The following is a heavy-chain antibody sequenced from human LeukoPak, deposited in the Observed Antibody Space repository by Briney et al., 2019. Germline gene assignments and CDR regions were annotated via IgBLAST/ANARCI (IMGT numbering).Heavy chain of an antibody. CDR2: IYYSGST. J-gene: IGHJ4*02. D-gene: IGHD3-10*01. V-gene: IGHV4-30-4*07. CDR3: ARLPVYYYGSGSYPTPRRSGFDY. CDR1: GGSISSGGYS. Sequence: PSETLSLTCAVSGGSISSGGYSWSWIRQPPGKGLEWIGYIYYSGSTYYNPSLKSRVTISVDTSKNQFSLKLSSVTAADTAVYYCARLPVYYYGSGSYPTPRRSGFDYWGQGTLVTVSS.